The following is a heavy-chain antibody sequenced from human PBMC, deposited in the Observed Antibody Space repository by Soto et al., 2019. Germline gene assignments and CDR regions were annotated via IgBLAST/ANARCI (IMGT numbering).Heavy chain of an antibody. CDR2: IYPGDSDT. CDR1: GYSFTSYW. D-gene: IGHD2-15*01. J-gene: IGHJ5*02. V-gene: IGHV5-51*01. Sequence: EVQLVQSGAEVKKPGESLKISCKGSGYSFTSYWIGWVRQMPGKGLEWMGIIYPGDSDTRYSPSFQGQVTISADKSISTAYLQWSSLKASDTAMYYCARQVGYCSGGSCFSFGENWFDPWGQGTLVTVSS. CDR3: ARQVGYCSGGSCFSFGENWFDP.